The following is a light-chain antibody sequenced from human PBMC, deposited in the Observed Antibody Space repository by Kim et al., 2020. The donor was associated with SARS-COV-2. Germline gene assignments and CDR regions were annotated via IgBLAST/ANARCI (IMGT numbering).Light chain of an antibody. CDR3: QKYVRDPCT. CDR2: GAS. V-gene: IGKV1-27*01. Sequence: DSQMTQSPSSLSGSVGDRVTITCRASQGISNYLAWYQQKPGKVPKLLLYGASTLQSGVPSRFSGSRSGTDFTLSISSLQPEDVATYYCQKYVRDPCTFGEGTKMEIK. CDR1: QGISNY. J-gene: IGKJ4*02.